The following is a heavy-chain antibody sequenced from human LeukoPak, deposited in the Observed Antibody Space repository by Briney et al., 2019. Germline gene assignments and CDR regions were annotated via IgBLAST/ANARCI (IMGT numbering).Heavy chain of an antibody. D-gene: IGHD3-22*01. V-gene: IGHV3-53*01. CDR1: GFTVSNNY. CDR2: IYSGGAT. J-gene: IGHJ4*02. CDR3: AKEGVYYERGVYYGDFFY. Sequence: PGGSLRLSCAASGFTVSNNYMRWVRQAPGKGLEWVSSIYSGGATKYADSVKGRFTISRDNSKKTLFLQMNSLRAEDTAVYYCAKEGVYYERGVYYGDFFYGGQGPLVTVSS.